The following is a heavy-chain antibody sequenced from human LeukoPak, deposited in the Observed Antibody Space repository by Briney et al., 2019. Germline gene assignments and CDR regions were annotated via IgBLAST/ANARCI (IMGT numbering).Heavy chain of an antibody. V-gene: IGHV4-39*07. CDR3: ARDRGSGSYLRPYGMDV. Sequence: SETLSLTCTVSGGSISSSSYYWGWIRQPPGKGLEWIGFIYYSGSTYYNPSLKSRVTILVDTSKNQFSLKLSSVTAADTAVYYCARDRGSGSYLRPYGMDVWGQGTTVTVSS. CDR1: GGSISSSSYY. J-gene: IGHJ6*02. CDR2: IYYSGST. D-gene: IGHD3-10*01.